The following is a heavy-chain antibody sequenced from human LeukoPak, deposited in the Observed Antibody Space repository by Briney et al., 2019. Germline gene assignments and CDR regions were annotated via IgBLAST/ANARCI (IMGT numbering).Heavy chain of an antibody. V-gene: IGHV3-30*02. J-gene: IGHJ5*02. CDR3: AKGGIAAAGT. Sequence: GGSLRLSCAASGFTFSSYGMHWVRQAPGKGLEWVAFIRYDGSNKYYADFVKGRFTISRDNSKNTLYLQMNSLRAEDTAVYYCAKGGIAAAGTWGQGTLVTVSS. D-gene: IGHD6-13*01. CDR1: GFTFSSYG. CDR2: IRYDGSNK.